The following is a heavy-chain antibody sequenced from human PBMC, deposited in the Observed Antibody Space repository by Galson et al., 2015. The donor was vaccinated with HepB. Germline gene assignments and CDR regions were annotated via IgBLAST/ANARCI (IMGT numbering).Heavy chain of an antibody. V-gene: IGHV4-39*01. Sequence: LSLTCTVSGGSISSSSYYWGWLRQPPGKGLEWIGSIYYSGSTYYNPSLKSRVTISVDTSKNQFSLKLSSVTAADTAVYYCATSAPYYYDSSALRGFDYWGQGTLVTVSS. CDR3: ATSAPYYYDSSALRGFDY. J-gene: IGHJ4*02. CDR1: GGSISSSSYY. D-gene: IGHD3-22*01. CDR2: IYYSGST.